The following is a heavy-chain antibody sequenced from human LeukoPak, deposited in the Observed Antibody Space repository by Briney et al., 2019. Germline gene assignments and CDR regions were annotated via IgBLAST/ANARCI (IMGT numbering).Heavy chain of an antibody. CDR1: GGSVSSGSYS. CDR2: IYNSGST. Sequence: SETLSLTCTVSGGSVSSGSYSWSWIRQPPGKRLEWIGYIYNSGSTNYNPSLKGRVTTSVDTSKNQFSLKLSSVTAADTAVYYCARGDSSGWFYFDYWGQGTLVTVSS. V-gene: IGHV4-61*01. CDR3: ARGDSSGWFYFDY. D-gene: IGHD6-19*01. J-gene: IGHJ4*02.